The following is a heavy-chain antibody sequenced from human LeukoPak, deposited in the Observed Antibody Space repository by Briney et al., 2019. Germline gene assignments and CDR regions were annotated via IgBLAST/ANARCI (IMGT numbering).Heavy chain of an antibody. V-gene: IGHV3-21*01. D-gene: IGHD3-3*01. CDR2: ISSSSSYI. CDR1: GFTFSSYG. Sequence: GGSLRLSCAASGFTFSSYGMNWVRQAPGKGLEWVSSISSSSSYIYYADSVKGRFTISRDNAKNSLYLQMNSLRAEDTAVYYCASWEWFLSHYWGQGTLVTVSS. J-gene: IGHJ4*02. CDR3: ASWEWFLSHY.